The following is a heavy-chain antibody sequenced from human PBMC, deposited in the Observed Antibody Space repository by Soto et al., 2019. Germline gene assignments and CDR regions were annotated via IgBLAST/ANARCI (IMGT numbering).Heavy chain of an antibody. Sequence: SETLSLTCTVSGGSISSGDYYWSWIRQPPGKGLEWIGYIYYSGSTYYNPSLKSRVTISVDTSKNQFSLKLSSVTAADTAVYYCATERSRSGYRAYSYYYGMDVWGQGTTVTVSS. CDR1: GGSISSGDYY. D-gene: IGHD3-3*01. CDR3: ATERSRSGYRAYSYYYGMDV. V-gene: IGHV4-30-4*01. CDR2: IYYSGST. J-gene: IGHJ6*02.